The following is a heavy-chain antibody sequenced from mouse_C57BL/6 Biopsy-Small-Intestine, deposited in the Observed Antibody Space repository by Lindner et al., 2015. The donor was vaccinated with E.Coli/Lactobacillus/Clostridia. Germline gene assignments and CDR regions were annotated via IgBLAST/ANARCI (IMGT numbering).Heavy chain of an antibody. Sequence: VQLQESGGGLVKPGGSLKLSCAASGFTFSDYGMHWVRQAPEKGLEWIAYISRGGGTIYYADTVKGRFTISRDNAKNTLFLQMTSLRSEDTAMYFCARRGEDCFAMDYWGQGTSVTVSA. CDR1: GFTFSDYG. J-gene: IGHJ4*01. CDR2: ISRGGGTI. V-gene: IGHV5-17*01. CDR3: ARRGEDCFAMDY.